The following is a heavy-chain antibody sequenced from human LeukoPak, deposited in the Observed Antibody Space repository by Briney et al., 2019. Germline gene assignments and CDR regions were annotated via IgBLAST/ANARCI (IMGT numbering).Heavy chain of an antibody. Sequence: GGSLRLSCAASGFTFGNYWMNWVRQAPGKGLEWVANMKPDGSEKNYVASVKGRFTISRDNAENSLFLQMNSLRADDTAVYYCAKRPRGNYLDPFDYWGQGTLVTVSS. CDR3: AKRPRGNYLDPFDY. V-gene: IGHV3-7*05. D-gene: IGHD3-10*01. J-gene: IGHJ4*02. CDR2: MKPDGSEK. CDR1: GFTFGNYW.